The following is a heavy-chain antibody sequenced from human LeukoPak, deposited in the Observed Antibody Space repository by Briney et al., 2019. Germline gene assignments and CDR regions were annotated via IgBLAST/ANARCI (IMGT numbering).Heavy chain of an antibody. J-gene: IGHJ3*02. Sequence: GGSLRLSCAASGFTFRSYAMSWVRQAPGKGLEWVSSISGSGGSTYYAASVKGRFTLSRDNSKNTLYLHMNSLRAEDTAVYYCARRNSDAFDIWGQGTMVTVSS. D-gene: IGHD4-23*01. CDR3: ARRNSDAFDI. CDR1: GFTFRSYA. V-gene: IGHV3-23*01. CDR2: ISGSGGST.